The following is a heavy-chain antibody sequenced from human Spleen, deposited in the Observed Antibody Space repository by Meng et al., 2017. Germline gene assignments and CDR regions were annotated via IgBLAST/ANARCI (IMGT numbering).Heavy chain of an antibody. CDR3: ATVGMGLDS. CDR1: DSTISTSRYY. D-gene: IGHD7-27*01. Sequence: QVQRQESGPGPVKPSQTRSLTVTGSDSTISTSRYYWTRTRQLPGKGLICIVYIYSSASTNYKPSLKRRITISVDTAKNQFSLKLNSVTAADTSVYYCATVGMGLDSWGQGILVTVFS. CDR2: IYSSAST. V-gene: IGHV4-31*03. J-gene: IGHJ4*02.